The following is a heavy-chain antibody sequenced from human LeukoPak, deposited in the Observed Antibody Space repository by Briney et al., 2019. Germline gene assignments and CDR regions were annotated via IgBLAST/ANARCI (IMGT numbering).Heavy chain of an antibody. Sequence: PSETLSLTCTVSGGSISSGDYYWSWIRQPPGKGLEWIGYIYYSGSTYYNPSLKSRVTISVDTSKNQFSLKLSSVTAADTAVYYCARGMTTVTAPDYWGQGTLVTVSS. CDR3: ARGMTTVTAPDY. CDR2: IYYSGST. CDR1: GGSISSGDYY. D-gene: IGHD4-11*01. J-gene: IGHJ4*02. V-gene: IGHV4-30-4*01.